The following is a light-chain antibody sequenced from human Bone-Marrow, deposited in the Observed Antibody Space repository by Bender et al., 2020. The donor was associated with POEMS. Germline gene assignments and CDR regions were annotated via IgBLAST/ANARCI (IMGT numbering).Light chain of an antibody. Sequence: QSALTQPASVSGSPGQSITISCTRTSSDVGNYKLVSWYQQHPDKAPKLIIYEGSERPSGVSDRFSGSKSGNTASLTISGLQPEDEADYFCSSFSSNNNVEVFGGGTKLTVL. J-gene: IGLJ3*02. CDR2: EGS. CDR3: SSFSSNNNVEV. CDR1: SSDVGNYKL. V-gene: IGLV2-14*02.